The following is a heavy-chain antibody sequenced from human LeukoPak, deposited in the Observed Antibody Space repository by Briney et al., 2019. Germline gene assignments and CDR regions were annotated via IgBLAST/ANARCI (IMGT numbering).Heavy chain of an antibody. Sequence: ASVKVSCKASGYTFTGYYMHWVRQAPGQGLEWMGWINPNSGGTNYAQKFQGWVTMTRDTSISTAYMELSRLRSDDTAVYYCARADFDWLFLFDYWGQGTLVTVSS. CDR3: ARADFDWLFLFDY. V-gene: IGHV1-2*04. J-gene: IGHJ4*02. D-gene: IGHD3-9*01. CDR1: GYTFTGYY. CDR2: INPNSGGT.